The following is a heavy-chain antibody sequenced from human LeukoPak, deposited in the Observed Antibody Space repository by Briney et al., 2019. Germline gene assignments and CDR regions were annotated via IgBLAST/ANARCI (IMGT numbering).Heavy chain of an antibody. CDR1: GGSFSGYY. CDR3: ARVVSGSGYYGIFDY. J-gene: IGHJ4*02. D-gene: IGHD3-22*01. Sequence: SDTLSLTCAVYGGSFSGYYWRWIRQPPGKGLEWIGEINHSGSTNYNPSLKSRVTISVDTSKNQFSLKLSSVTAADTAVYYCARVVSGSGYYGIFDYWGQGTLVTVSS. V-gene: IGHV4-34*01. CDR2: INHSGST.